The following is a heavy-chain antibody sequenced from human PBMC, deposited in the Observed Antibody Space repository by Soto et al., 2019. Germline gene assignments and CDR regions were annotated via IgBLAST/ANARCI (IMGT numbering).Heavy chain of an antibody. CDR3: AHRALYKGSYWDGGYCGA. J-gene: IGHJ4*02. CDR2: IYWDDDT. D-gene: IGHD1-26*01. CDR1: GFSLSSSGVG. Sequence: QSTLRQSGPTRVRPTQPLTLTCNFSGFSLSSSGVGVGWIRQPPGKAPEWLVVIYWDDDTRYSPSLKSRLTITNDTSKNQVVLTMTNMDPVDTGTYYCAHRALYKGSYWDGGYCGAWGQGTPVTFSP. V-gene: IGHV2-5*02.